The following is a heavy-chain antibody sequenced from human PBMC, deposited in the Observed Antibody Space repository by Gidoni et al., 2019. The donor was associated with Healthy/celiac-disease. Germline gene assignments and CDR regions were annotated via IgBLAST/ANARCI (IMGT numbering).Heavy chain of an antibody. CDR2: IYHSGST. CDR3: ATAATDAFDI. V-gene: IGHV4-4*02. J-gene: IGHJ3*02. Sequence: EIYHSGSTNYNPSLKSRVTISVDKPKNQFSLKLSSVTAADTAVYYCATAATDAFDIWGQGTMVTVSS. D-gene: IGHD2-15*01.